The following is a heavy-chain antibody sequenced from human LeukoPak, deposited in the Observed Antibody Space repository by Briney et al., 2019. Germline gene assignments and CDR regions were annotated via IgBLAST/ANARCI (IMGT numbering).Heavy chain of an antibody. CDR3: AKVSRTNHDNFFDY. J-gene: IGHJ4*02. Sequence: GGSLRLSCAASAFDFTIYDMNWVRQAPGKGLEWLSYISSSSDIIHHADSVKGRFTISRDNAKNSLYLQMNSLGAEDTAVYYCAKVSRTNHDNFFDYWGQGTLVTVSS. CDR2: ISSSSDII. V-gene: IGHV3-48*01. D-gene: IGHD1-14*01. CDR1: AFDFTIYD.